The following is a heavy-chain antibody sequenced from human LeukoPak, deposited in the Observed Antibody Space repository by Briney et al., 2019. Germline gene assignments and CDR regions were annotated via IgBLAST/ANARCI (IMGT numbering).Heavy chain of an antibody. CDR1: GFTFSSYA. Sequence: GGSLRLSCAASGFTFSSYAMHWVRQAPGKGLEWVAVISYDGSNKYYADSVKGRFTISRDNSKNTLYLQMNSLRAEDTAVYYCVRLVGGDIDYWGQGTLVTVSS. CDR3: VRLVGGDIDY. V-gene: IGHV3-30-3*01. D-gene: IGHD5-12*01. CDR2: ISYDGSNK. J-gene: IGHJ4*02.